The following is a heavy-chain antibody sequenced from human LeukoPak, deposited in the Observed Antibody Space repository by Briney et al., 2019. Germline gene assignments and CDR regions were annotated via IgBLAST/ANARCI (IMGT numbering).Heavy chain of an antibody. V-gene: IGHV1-2*02. CDR1: GYTFPGYY. D-gene: IGHD3-22*01. CDR3: ARATIQEYYYDSSGYDDASDI. Sequence: ASVKVSCKASGYTFPGYYMHWVRQAPGQGLEWMGWINPNSGGTNYAQKFQGRVTMTRDTPISTAYMELSRLRSDDTAVYYCARATIQEYYYDSSGYDDASDIRGQGTMVTVSS. J-gene: IGHJ3*02. CDR2: INPNSGGT.